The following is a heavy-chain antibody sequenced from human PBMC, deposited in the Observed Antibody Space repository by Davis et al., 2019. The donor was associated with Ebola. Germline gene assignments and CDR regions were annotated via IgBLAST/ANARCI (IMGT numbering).Heavy chain of an antibody. CDR3: AEGGTNNFLGAN. CDR1: GFTFRGSA. J-gene: IGHJ4*02. Sequence: PGGSLRLSCAVSGFTFRGSAMTWVRQAPGKGLEWVSSISKSGATTYYADSFKGRFTISRDDSKNTLYLQMNSLRAEDTAVFYCAEGGTNNFLGANWGQGTLVTVSS. D-gene: IGHD2-8*01. V-gene: IGHV3-23*01. CDR2: ISKSGATT.